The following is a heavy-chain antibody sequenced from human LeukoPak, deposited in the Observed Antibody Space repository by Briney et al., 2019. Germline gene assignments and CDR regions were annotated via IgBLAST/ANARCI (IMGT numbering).Heavy chain of an antibody. V-gene: IGHV3-23*01. CDR3: AKDSSRTAAGTPYYFDY. J-gene: IGHJ4*02. D-gene: IGHD6-13*01. Sequence: GGSLRLSCAAPGSTFSSYAMSWVRQAPGKGLEWVSAISGSGGSTYYADSVKGRFTISRDNSKNTLYLQMNSLRAEDTAVYYCAKDSSRTAAGTPYYFDYWGQGTLVTVSS. CDR1: GSTFSSYA. CDR2: ISGSGGST.